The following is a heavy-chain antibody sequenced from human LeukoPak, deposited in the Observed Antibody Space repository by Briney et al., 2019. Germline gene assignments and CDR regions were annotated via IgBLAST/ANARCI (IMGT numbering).Heavy chain of an antibody. CDR1: GYKFVAYY. D-gene: IGHD3-3*01. CDR2: INPDSGDT. Sequence: GASVKVSCKASGYKFVAYYIRWVRQSPGQGLEWLGRINPDSGDTNYAQKFQGRVTMMRDTSSSTAYMELSRLKSDDTAIYYCARESQVFWPKETNWFDPWGHGTLVTVAS. CDR3: ARESQVFWPKETNWFDP. V-gene: IGHV1-2*06. J-gene: IGHJ5*02.